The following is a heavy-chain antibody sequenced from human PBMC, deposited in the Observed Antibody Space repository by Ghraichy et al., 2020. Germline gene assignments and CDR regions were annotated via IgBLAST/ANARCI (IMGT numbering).Heavy chain of an antibody. J-gene: IGHJ5*02. V-gene: IGHV3-33*01. D-gene: IGHD2-2*01. Sequence: GGSLRLSCAASGFTFNTHNMHWVRQAPGKGLEWVAVIWYDGSRKHVAESVKGRFTISRDNSKNTLYLQVNSLRAEDTAVYFCARGPTEPLLSWLDPWGQGTLVTVSS. CDR3: ARGPTEPLLSWLDP. CDR2: IWYDGSRK. CDR1: GFTFNTHN.